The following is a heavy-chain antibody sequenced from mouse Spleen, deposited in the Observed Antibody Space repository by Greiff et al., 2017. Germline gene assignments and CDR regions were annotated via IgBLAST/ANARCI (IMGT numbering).Heavy chain of an antibody. CDR3: ARDPTMVTTGY. D-gene: IGHD2-9*01. CDR1: GYTFTSYW. J-gene: IGHJ2*01. V-gene: IGHV1-64*01. CDR2: IHPNSGST. Sequence: QVQLQQPGAELVKPGASVKLSCKASGYTFTSYWMHWVKQRPGQGLEWIGMIHPNSGSTNYNEKFKSKATLTVDKSSSTAYMQLSSLTSEDSAVYYCARDPTMVTTGYWGQGTTLTVSS.